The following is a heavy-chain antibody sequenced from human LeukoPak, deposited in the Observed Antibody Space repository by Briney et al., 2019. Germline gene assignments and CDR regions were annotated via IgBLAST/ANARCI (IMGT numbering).Heavy chain of an antibody. CDR2: ISGSGGGT. CDR1: GFTFSNYA. D-gene: IGHD6-19*01. J-gene: IGHJ4*02. V-gene: IGHV3-23*01. Sequence: GGSLRLSCAASGFTFSNYAMSRVRQAPGKGLEWVSAISGSGGGTYYADSVEGRFTISRDNSKNTLYLQMNSLRAEDTAVYYCAKDYSSGWYALFDYWGQGTLVTVSS. CDR3: AKDYSSGWYALFDY.